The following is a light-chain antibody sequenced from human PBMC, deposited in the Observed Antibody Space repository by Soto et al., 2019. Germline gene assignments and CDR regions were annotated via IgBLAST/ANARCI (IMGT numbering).Light chain of an antibody. CDR2: DAS. J-gene: IGKJ5*01. V-gene: IGKV3-11*01. Sequence: EIVLTQSPSTLSLSPGERAALSCMASQSVSSYLAWYQQKPGQAPRLLIYDASNRATGIPARFSGSGSGTDFTLTISSLQSEDFAVYYCQQYGSSPFTFGQGTRLEI. CDR1: QSVSSY. CDR3: QQYGSSPFT.